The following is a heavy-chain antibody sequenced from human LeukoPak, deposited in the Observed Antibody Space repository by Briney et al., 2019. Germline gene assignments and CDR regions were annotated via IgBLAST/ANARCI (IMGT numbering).Heavy chain of an antibody. CDR2: IIPIFGTA. D-gene: IGHD6-13*01. CDR3: ARRVGYSSSWPYYYYYYYMDV. V-gene: IGHV1-69*13. CDR1: GGTFSSYA. Sequence: SVKVSCKASGGTFSSYAISWVRQAPGQGLEWMGGIIPIFGTANYAQKFQGRVTITADESTSTAYMELSSLRSDDTAVYYCARRVGYSSSWPYYYYYYYMDVWGKGTTVTISS. J-gene: IGHJ6*03.